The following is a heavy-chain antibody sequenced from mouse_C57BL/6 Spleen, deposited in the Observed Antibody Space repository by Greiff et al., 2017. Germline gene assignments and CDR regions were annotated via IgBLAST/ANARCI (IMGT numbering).Heavy chain of an antibody. CDR1: GYSFTSYY. CDR2: IYPGSGNT. J-gene: IGHJ4*01. V-gene: IGHV1-66*01. Sequence: VQLVESGPELVKPGASVKISCKASGYSFTSYYIHWVKQRPGQGLEWIGWIYPGSGNTKYNEKFKGKATLTADTSSSTAYMQLSSLTSEDSAVYYCARGGNYGYYYAMDYWGQGTSVTVSS. D-gene: IGHD1-1*01. CDR3: ARGGNYGYYYAMDY.